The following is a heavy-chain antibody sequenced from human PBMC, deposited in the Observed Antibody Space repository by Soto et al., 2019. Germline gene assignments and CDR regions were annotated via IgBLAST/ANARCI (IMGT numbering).Heavy chain of an antibody. CDR2: ISGSGDRT. J-gene: IGHJ4*02. Sequence: EVQKLESGGGLVQPRGSLRLSCAASGLTFSAYPMSWVRQAPGKGLEWVSSISGSGDRTYYADSVKGRFTISRDNSKNTLYLQMNSLRVEDTAVYFCPFGWGGGHEGYWGQGTLVTVSS. CDR1: GLTFSAYP. CDR3: PFGWGGGHEGY. V-gene: IGHV3-23*01. D-gene: IGHD5-12*01.